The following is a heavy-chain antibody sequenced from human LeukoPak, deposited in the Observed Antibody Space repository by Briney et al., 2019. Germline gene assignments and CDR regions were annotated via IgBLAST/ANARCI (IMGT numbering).Heavy chain of an antibody. CDR1: GGSISSSY. CDR2: INHSGST. V-gene: IGHV4-34*01. CDR3: ARGGEYGSGSYYKY. J-gene: IGHJ4*02. Sequence: SETLSLTCTVSGGSISSSYWSWIRQPPGKGLEWIGEINHSGSTNYNPSLKSRVTISADTSKNQFSLKLSSVTAADTAVYYCARGGEYGSGSYYKYWGQGTLVTVSS. D-gene: IGHD3-10*01.